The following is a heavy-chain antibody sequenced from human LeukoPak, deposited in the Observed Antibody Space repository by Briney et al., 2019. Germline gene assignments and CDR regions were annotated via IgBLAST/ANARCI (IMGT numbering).Heavy chain of an antibody. D-gene: IGHD3-22*01. V-gene: IGHV4-30-2*01. CDR3: ARDSGPNYYDSSPYYFDY. Sequence: SETLSLTCTVSGGSISSGGYYWSWIRQPPGKGLEWIGYIYHSGSTYYNPSLKSRVTISVDTSKNQFSLKLSSVTAADTAVYYCARDSGPNYYDSSPYYFDYWGQGTLVTVSS. CDR2: IYHSGST. CDR1: GGSISSGGYY. J-gene: IGHJ4*02.